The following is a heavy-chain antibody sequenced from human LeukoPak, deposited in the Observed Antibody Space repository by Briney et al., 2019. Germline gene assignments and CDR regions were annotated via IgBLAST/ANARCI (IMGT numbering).Heavy chain of an antibody. Sequence: GGSLRLSCAASGFTFDDYGMSWVRQAPGKGLEWVSGINWNGGSTGYADSVKGRFTISRDNAKNSLYLQMNSLRAEDTALYYCAREKRVVGDYVDDYYYYMDVWGKGTTVIVSS. CDR1: GFTFDDYG. J-gene: IGHJ6*03. D-gene: IGHD4-17*01. CDR2: INWNGGST. CDR3: AREKRVVGDYVDDYYYYMDV. V-gene: IGHV3-20*04.